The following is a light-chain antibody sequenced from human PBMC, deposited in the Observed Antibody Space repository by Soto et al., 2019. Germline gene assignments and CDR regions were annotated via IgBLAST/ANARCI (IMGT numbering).Light chain of an antibody. CDR1: QHINDW. CDR2: KAS. CDR3: QHYHRYPWT. J-gene: IGKJ1*01. V-gene: IGKV1-5*03. Sequence: DIQMTQSPSMLSASVGHRVIMTCRASQHINDWLAWYHQRPGKAPELLIYKASNLQTGVPSRFSGTGSGTEFTLTITSLQPGDLGTYYCQHYHRYPWTFGQGTKVEV.